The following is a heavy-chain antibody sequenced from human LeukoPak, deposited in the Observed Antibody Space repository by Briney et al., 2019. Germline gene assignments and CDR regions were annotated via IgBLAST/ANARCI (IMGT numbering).Heavy chain of an antibody. CDR2: MYSGGGT. J-gene: IGHJ3*01. V-gene: IGHV3-66*02. CDR1: GLNVSDNY. D-gene: IGHD1-26*01. Sequence: PGRSLRLSCVASGLNVSDNYMNWVRQAPGKGLEWVSVMYSGGGTHYTDSVQGRFTLFRDTSKSSMYLQMNTLRTEDTAVYYCARGVGAYDAFYVWGQGTMVTVSS. CDR3: ARGVGAYDAFYV.